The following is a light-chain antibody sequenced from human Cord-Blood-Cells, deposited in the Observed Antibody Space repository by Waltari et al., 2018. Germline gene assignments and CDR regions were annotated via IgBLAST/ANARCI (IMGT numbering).Light chain of an antibody. Sequence: DIVMTQSPDSLAVSLGERATINCKSSQSFLYISNNKNYLAWYQQKPGQPPKLLIYWASTRESGVPDRFSGSGSGTDFTLTISSLQAEDVAVYYCQQYYSTPYTFGQGTKLEIK. J-gene: IGKJ2*01. CDR1: QSFLYISNNKNY. CDR2: WAS. V-gene: IGKV4-1*01. CDR3: QQYYSTPYT.